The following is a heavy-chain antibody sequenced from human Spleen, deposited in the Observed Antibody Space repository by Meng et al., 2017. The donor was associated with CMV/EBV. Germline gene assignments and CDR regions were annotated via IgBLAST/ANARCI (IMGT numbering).Heavy chain of an antibody. V-gene: IGHV1-2*02. J-gene: IGHJ6*02. D-gene: IGHD2-2*02. CDR2: INANTGGT. CDR3: ARDSGYYCSSTSCYTGINYYYYYGMDV. CDR1: GYTLTGYY. Sequence: ASVKVSCKASGYTLTGYYFHWVRQAPGQGLEWMGWINANTGGTNFAQKFQGRVTMTRDTSISTAYMELSRLRSDDTAVYYCARDSGYYCSSTSCYTGINYYYYYGMDVWGQGTTVTVSS.